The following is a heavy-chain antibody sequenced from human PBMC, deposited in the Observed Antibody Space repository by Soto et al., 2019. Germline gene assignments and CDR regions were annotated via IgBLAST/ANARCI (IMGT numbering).Heavy chain of an antibody. Sequence: SLTCTVSGGSISSGGYYWSWIRQHPGKGLEWIGYIYYSGSTYYNPSLKSRVTISVDTSKNQFSLKLSSVTAADTAVYYCARDCCRTSCHNEVMDGWGQGTTVTVS. CDR2: IYYSGST. V-gene: IGHV4-31*03. D-gene: IGHD2-2*01. CDR1: GGSISSGGYY. J-gene: IGHJ6*02. CDR3: ARDCCRTSCHNEVMDG.